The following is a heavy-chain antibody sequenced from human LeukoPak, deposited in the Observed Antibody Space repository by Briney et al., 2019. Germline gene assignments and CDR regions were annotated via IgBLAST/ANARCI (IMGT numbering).Heavy chain of an antibody. Sequence: ASVKVSCKASGYTLTSYDINWVRQATGQGLEWMGWMNPNSGNTGYAQKFQGRVTITRNTSISTAYMELSSLRSEDTAVYYCARRTYYYDSSGYYIDYWGQGTLVTVSS. CDR1: GYTLTSYD. CDR3: ARRTYYYDSSGYYIDY. J-gene: IGHJ4*02. CDR2: MNPNSGNT. D-gene: IGHD3-22*01. V-gene: IGHV1-8*01.